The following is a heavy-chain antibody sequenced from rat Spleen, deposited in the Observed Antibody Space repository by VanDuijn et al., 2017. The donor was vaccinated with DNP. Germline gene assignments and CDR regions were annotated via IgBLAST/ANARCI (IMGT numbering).Heavy chain of an antibody. CDR3: ASRRGLA. Sequence: EVQLVESGGGPVQPGRSLKLSCVASGFIFSNYWMTWIRQAPGKGLEWVASISNTGDHTYYSDSVKGRFTISRDNAKSTLYLQMDSLRSEDTATYYCASRRGLAWGQGTLVTVSS. J-gene: IGHJ3*01. D-gene: IGHD4-2*01. CDR1: GFIFSNYW. V-gene: IGHV5-31*01. CDR2: ISNTGDHT.